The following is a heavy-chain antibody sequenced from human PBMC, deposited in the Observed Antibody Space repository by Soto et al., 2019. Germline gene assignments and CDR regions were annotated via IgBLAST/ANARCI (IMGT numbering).Heavy chain of an antibody. CDR2: IYYSGST. V-gene: IGHV4-31*03. J-gene: IGHJ4*02. Sequence: SETLSLPCTVSGGSISSGGYYRSWIRQHPGKGLEWIGYIYYSGSTYYNPSLKSRVTISVDTSKNQFSLKLSSVTAADTAVYYCARSIAAARTAYFDYWGQGTLVTVSS. CDR1: GGSISSGGYY. CDR3: ARSIAAARTAYFDY. D-gene: IGHD6-13*01.